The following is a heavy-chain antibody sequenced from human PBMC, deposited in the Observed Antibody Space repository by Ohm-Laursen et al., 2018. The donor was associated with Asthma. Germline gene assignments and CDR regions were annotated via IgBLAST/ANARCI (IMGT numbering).Heavy chain of an antibody. CDR3: ARARDYYGSGSTTPLNWFDP. V-gene: IGHV4-31*02. D-gene: IGHD3-10*01. CDR2: IYYSGST. Sequence: LRLSCSASGFTFRSYAMHWVRQAPGKGLEWIGYIYYSGSTYYNPSLKSRVTISVDTSKNQFSLKLSSVTAADTAVYYCARARDYYGSGSTTPLNWFDPWGQGTLVTVSS. CDR1: GFTFRSYAMH. J-gene: IGHJ5*02.